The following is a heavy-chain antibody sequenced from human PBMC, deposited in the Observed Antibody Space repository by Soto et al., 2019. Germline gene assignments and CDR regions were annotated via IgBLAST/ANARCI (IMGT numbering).Heavy chain of an antibody. CDR2: IIPTFGTP. Sequence: QVQLVQSGAEVKKPGSSVRVSCKASGDTFSNFVISWVRLAPGQGLEWMGGIIPTFGTPDYAPKFQGRVTLTADDSTSTAYMELSGLRFEDTAVYYCANSPFEEGGFYYGFDVWGQGTSVTVSS. CDR1: GDTFSNFV. V-gene: IGHV1-69*12. J-gene: IGHJ6*02. CDR3: ANSPFEEGGFYYGFDV. D-gene: IGHD3-16*01.